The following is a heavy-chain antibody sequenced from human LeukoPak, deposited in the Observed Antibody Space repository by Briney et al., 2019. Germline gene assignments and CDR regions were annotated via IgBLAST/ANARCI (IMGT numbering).Heavy chain of an antibody. CDR3: AKRGVVIRVFLVGFHKEAYYFDS. CDR2: LSGSGGGT. D-gene: IGHD3-10*01. CDR1: GITLSNYG. Sequence: GGSLRLSCAVSGITLSNYGMSWVRQAPGKGLEWVAGLSGSGGGTNYADSVQGRFTISRDNHRKTLYLKMNRLSAEDTAVYFCAKRGVVIRVFLVGFHKEAYYFDSWGQGALVTVSS. J-gene: IGHJ4*02. V-gene: IGHV3-23*01.